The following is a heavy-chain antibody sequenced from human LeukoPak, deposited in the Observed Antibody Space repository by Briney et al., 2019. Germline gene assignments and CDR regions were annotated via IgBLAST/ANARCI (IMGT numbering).Heavy chain of an antibody. Sequence: GGSLRLSCAASGFTFNNYAVTWVRQAPGKGLEWVSAIRDSGDNTYYADSAKGRFTISRDKSKNTLFLQMNSLRAEDTAIYYCTRDDAVGGGYLDYWGQGVLVTVSS. CDR2: IRDSGDNT. CDR3: TRDDAVGGGYLDY. V-gene: IGHV3-23*01. J-gene: IGHJ4*02. D-gene: IGHD6-19*01. CDR1: GFTFNNYA.